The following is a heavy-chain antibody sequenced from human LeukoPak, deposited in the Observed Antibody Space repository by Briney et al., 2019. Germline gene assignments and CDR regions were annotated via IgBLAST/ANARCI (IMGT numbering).Heavy chain of an antibody. V-gene: IGHV1-69*05. CDR2: IIPIFGTA. CDR1: GGTFSSYA. Sequence: ASVKVSCKASGGTFSSYAISWVRQAPGQGLEWMGRIIPIFGTANYAQKFQGRVTITTDESTSTAYMELSSLRSEDTAVYYCARETIFDGYFDYWGQGTLVTVSS. D-gene: IGHD3-3*01. CDR3: ARETIFDGYFDY. J-gene: IGHJ4*02.